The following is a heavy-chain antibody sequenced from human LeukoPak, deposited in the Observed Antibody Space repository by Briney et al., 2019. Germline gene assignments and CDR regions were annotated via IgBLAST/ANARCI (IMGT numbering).Heavy chain of an antibody. D-gene: IGHD5-12*01. Sequence: VRALRLSPAPSRFTLRVYHMHSVSEAPHKRVERVVVISFDGSITSYATAEKSRFTVCRDNSENTLYLQMDGLSAEDRAVYYCAREAGTSSGYEVGELDCRRQRTAVSVPSASTRGR. CDR3: AREAGTSSGYEVGELDCRRQRTAVSVPSAST. CDR1: RFTLRVYH. V-gene: IGHV3-30-3*01. J-gene: IGHJ2*01. CDR2: ISFDGSIT.